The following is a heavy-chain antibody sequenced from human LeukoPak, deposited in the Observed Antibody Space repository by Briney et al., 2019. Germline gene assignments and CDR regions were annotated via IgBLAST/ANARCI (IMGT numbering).Heavy chain of an antibody. V-gene: IGHV5-51*01. CDR3: ARGGREGTTSLGKFDY. Sequence: GESLKISCKGSGYSFTSYWIGWVRQMPGKGLEWMGIIYPGDSDTRYSPSFQGQVTISADKSISTTYLQWTSLKASDTAMYYCARGGREGTTSLGKFDYWGQGTLVSVSS. CDR1: GYSFTSYW. CDR2: IYPGDSDT. J-gene: IGHJ4*02. D-gene: IGHD1-7*01.